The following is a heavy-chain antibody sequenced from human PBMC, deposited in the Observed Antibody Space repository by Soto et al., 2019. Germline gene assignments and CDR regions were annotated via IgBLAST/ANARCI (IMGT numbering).Heavy chain of an antibody. J-gene: IGHJ4*02. V-gene: IGHV4-59*06. CDR1: GGSVSNSY. D-gene: IGHD4-17*01. Sequence: PSETLSLTCTVSGGSVSNSYWGWIRQPPGKGLEWIGYIYYSGSTYYNPSLKSRVTISVDTSKNQFSLKLSSVTAADTAVYYCSAGQDYGGNSGLGYWGQGTLVTVSS. CDR2: IYYSGST. CDR3: SAGQDYGGNSGLGY.